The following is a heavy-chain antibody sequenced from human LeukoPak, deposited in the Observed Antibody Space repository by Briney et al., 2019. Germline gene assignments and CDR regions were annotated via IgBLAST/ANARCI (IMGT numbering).Heavy chain of an antibody. CDR2: ISSSSSYI. CDR3: ARGSGGYSYGCDY. D-gene: IGHD5-18*01. Sequence: GGSLRLSCAASGFTFSSYSMNWVRQAPGKGLEWVSSISSSSSYIYYADSVKGRFTISRDNAKNSLYLQMNSLRAEDTAVYYCARGSGGYSYGCDYWGQGTLVTVSS. V-gene: IGHV3-21*01. CDR1: GFTFSSYS. J-gene: IGHJ4*02.